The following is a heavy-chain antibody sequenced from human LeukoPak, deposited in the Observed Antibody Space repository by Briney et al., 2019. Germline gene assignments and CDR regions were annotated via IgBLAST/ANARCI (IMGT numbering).Heavy chain of an antibody. CDR1: GFTFSSYA. CDR3: AKHGYCSGISCFFDF. D-gene: IGHD2-2*03. CDR2: ISGSGPFT. Sequence: PGGSLRFSCAASGFTFSSYAMSWVRQAPGKGLEWVSGISGSGPFTFYTDSVKGRFTISRDSSNNTLYLQMNSLRAEDTALYYCAKHGYCSGISCFFDFWGQGTLVTGSS. V-gene: IGHV3-23*01. J-gene: IGHJ4*02.